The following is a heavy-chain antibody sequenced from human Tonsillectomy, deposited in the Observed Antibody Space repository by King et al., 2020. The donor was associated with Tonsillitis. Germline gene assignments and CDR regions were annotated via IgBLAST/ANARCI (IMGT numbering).Heavy chain of an antibody. J-gene: IGHJ3*02. D-gene: IGHD1-1*01. V-gene: IGHV3-15*01. CDR2: IKSKTDGGTT. CDR3: ATEIRKKLERPLSDI. CDR1: GFTFSNAW. Sequence: VQLVESGGGLVKPGGSLRLSCAASGFTFSNAWMSWVRQAPGKGLEWVGRIKSKTDGGTTDYAAPVKGRFTISRDDSKNTLYLQMNSLKTEDTAVYYCATEIRKKLERPLSDIWGKGTMVTVSS.